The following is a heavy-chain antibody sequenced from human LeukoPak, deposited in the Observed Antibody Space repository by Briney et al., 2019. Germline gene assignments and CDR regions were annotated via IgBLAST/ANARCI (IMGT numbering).Heavy chain of an antibody. CDR2: IYYSGST. Sequence: SETLSLTCAVYGGSFSGYYWSWIRRPPGKGLEWIGNIYYSGSTNYNPSLKSRVTISVDTSKNQFSLKLSSVTAADTAVYYCVRANYFDFWGQGTLVTVSS. CDR1: GGSFSGYY. V-gene: IGHV4-59*01. J-gene: IGHJ4*02. CDR3: VRANYFDF.